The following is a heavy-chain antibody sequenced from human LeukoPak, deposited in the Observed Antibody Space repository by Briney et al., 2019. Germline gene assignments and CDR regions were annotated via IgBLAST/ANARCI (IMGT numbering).Heavy chain of an antibody. Sequence: GGSLRLSCAASGFTFSSYAMSWVRQPPGKGLEGVSGISGSGGSTYYADSVKGRFTISRDNSKNTLYLQMNSLRAEDTAVYYCVKGTQNFDYWGQGTLVTVSS. CDR3: VKGTQNFDY. D-gene: IGHD1-1*01. V-gene: IGHV3-23*01. CDR2: ISGSGGST. CDR1: GFTFSSYA. J-gene: IGHJ4*02.